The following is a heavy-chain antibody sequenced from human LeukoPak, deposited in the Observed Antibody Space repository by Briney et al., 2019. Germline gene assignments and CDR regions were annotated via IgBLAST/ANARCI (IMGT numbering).Heavy chain of an antibody. CDR2: IYYSGST. J-gene: IGHJ6*03. V-gene: IGHV4-59*12. D-gene: IGHD2-2*01. CDR1: GGSISSYY. Sequence: PSETLSLTCTVSGGSISSYYWSWIRQPPGKGLEWIGYIYYSGSTNYNPSLKSRVTISVDTSKNQFSLKLSSVTAADTAVYYCARDIVVVPAAMWDYYYYYYMDVWGKGTTVTISS. CDR3: ARDIVVVPAAMWDYYYYYYMDV.